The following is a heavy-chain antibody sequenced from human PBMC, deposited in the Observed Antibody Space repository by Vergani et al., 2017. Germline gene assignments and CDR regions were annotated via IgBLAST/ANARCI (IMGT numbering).Heavy chain of an antibody. CDR1: GGSISSGGYS. J-gene: IGHJ6*03. V-gene: IGHV4-30-2*01. Sequence: QLQLQESGSGLVKPSQTLSLTCAVSGGSISSGGYSWSWIRQPPGKGLEWIGYIYHSGSTYYNPSLKSRVTISVDRSKNQFSLKLSSVTAADTAVYYCARVARGLRVTTDYYYMDVWGKGTTVTVSS. CDR3: ARVARGLRVTTDYYYMDV. CDR2: IYHSGST. D-gene: IGHD4-17*01.